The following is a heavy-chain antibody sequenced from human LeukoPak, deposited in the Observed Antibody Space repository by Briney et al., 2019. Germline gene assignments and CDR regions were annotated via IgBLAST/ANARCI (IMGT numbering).Heavy chain of an antibody. D-gene: IGHD6-19*01. V-gene: IGHV3-66*01. Sequence: PGGSLRLSCAASGFTVSSNYMSWVRKAPGKGLEWVSVIYSGGSTYYADSVKGRFTISRDNSKNTLYLQMNSLRAEDMAVYYCARDPGSESSGWYLDWGQGTLVTVSS. J-gene: IGHJ4*02. CDR2: IYSGGST. CDR3: ARDPGSESSGWYLD. CDR1: GFTVSSNY.